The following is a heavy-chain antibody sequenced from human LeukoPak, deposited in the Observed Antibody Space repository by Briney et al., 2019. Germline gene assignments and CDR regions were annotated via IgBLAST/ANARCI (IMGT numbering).Heavy chain of an antibody. Sequence: GGSLRLSCVASGFRFSRYSMNWVRQAPGKGLEWVSYISDSSSTTYYADSVKGRFTISRDNSKNTLYLQLNSLRADDTALYYCAKQSHDYGGYMDFWGQGTLVTVSS. V-gene: IGHV3-48*01. J-gene: IGHJ4*02. CDR2: ISDSSSTT. D-gene: IGHD4-17*01. CDR3: AKQSHDYGGYMDF. CDR1: GFRFSRYS.